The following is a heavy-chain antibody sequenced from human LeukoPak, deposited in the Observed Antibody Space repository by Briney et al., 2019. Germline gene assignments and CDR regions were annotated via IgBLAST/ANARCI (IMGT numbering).Heavy chain of an antibody. V-gene: IGHV1-46*01. CDR1: GYTFTDYY. Sequence: ASVKVSCKASGYTFTDYYMHWVRQAPGQGLEWMGIINPSSGSTSYAQKFQGRVTVTRDTSTRTVYMELSSLRFEDTAVYYCARASSGAPRFDYWGQGTLVTVSS. CDR2: INPSSGST. CDR3: ARASSGAPRFDY. D-gene: IGHD6-19*01. J-gene: IGHJ4*02.